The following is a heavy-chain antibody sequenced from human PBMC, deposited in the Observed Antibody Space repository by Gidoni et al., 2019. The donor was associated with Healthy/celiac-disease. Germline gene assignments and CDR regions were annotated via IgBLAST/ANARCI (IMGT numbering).Heavy chain of an antibody. CDR1: GYTFTGYY. D-gene: IGHD2-8*01. CDR2: INSNSGGT. CDR3: ARVARRTYSDY. Sequence: VQLVQSEAEVKKPGASVKVSCKASGYTFTGYYMHWVRQDPGQGLEWMGWINSNSGGTNYAQKFQGRVTMTRDTSISTAYMELSRLRSDDTAVYYCARVARRTYSDYWGQGTLVTVSS. J-gene: IGHJ4*02. V-gene: IGHV1-2*02.